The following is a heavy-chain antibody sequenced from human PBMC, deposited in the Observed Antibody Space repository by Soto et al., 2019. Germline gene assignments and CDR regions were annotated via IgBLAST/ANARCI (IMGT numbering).Heavy chain of an antibody. CDR2: MSGRGDLT. Sequence: EVQLLESGGALVPPGGSLRLSCATSGFTFTDYALTWVRQAPGKGLEWVSSMSGRGDLTHYVESVKGRFSISRDNSQNTVFLQMNSLRVEDTALYYCAKSVVRGPYGTLDAFDVWGQGTLVTVSS. CDR3: AKSVVRGPYGTLDAFDV. V-gene: IGHV3-23*01. D-gene: IGHD3-10*02. J-gene: IGHJ3*01. CDR1: GFTFTDYA.